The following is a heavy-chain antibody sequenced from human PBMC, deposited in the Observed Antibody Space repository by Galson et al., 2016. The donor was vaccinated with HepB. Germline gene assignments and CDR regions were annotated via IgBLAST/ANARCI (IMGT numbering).Heavy chain of an antibody. CDR1: GGSFSGYS. D-gene: IGHD3-10*01. Sequence: ETLSLTCSVYGGSFSGYSWSWIRQPPGKGLEWIGEISHGGSTNYNPSLKSRVTISVDTSKNQFSLKLTSVTAADTAVYYCARGRYILWFGSGLDYWGQGTLVTVSS. CDR2: ISHGGST. V-gene: IGHV4-34*01. CDR3: ARGRYILWFGSGLDY. J-gene: IGHJ4*02.